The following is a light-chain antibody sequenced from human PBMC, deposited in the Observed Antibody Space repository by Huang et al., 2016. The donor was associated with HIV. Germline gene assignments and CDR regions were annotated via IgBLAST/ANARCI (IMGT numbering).Light chain of an antibody. CDR1: QSINNY. J-gene: IGKJ1*01. CDR2: KAS. CDR3: QQYDSYWT. Sequence: DVQMTQSPSTLSAYVGDRITITCRASQSINNYLAWYQQKAGKAPYLLIYKASTLDSVVPSRFSGSGSGTTFTLTISNLQPDDFATYYCQQYDSYWTFGQGTKVE. V-gene: IGKV1-5*03.